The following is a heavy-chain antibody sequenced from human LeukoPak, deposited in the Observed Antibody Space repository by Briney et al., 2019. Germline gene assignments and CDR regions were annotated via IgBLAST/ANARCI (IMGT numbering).Heavy chain of an antibody. CDR2: ISWNSGSI. Sequence: LRLSSAASGFTFDDYAMHWVRQAPGKGLEWASGISWNSGSIGYADSVKGRFTISRDNAKNSLYLQMNSLRAEDMALYYCAKDYYYDSSGYWDYWGQGTLVTVSS. D-gene: IGHD3-22*01. CDR3: AKDYYYDSSGYWDY. V-gene: IGHV3-9*03. J-gene: IGHJ4*02. CDR1: GFTFDDYA.